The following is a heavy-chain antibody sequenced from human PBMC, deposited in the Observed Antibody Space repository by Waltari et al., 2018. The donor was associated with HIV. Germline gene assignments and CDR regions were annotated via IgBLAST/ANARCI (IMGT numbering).Heavy chain of an antibody. CDR2: NDHNGKT. D-gene: IGHD3-16*01. J-gene: IGHJ4*02. V-gene: IGHV4-34*01. Sequence: QVQLRQWGAGLLTPSETLSLTCPVYGASVNENYLAWIRTSPDKGLEWIGENDHNGKTNYNPSFKTRFTISLDMAKNQVSLKLKSATAADTAVYFWVRGLGSRPFYRSYEPWGQGTLVTVSS. CDR3: VRGLGSRPFYRSYEP. CDR1: GASVNENY.